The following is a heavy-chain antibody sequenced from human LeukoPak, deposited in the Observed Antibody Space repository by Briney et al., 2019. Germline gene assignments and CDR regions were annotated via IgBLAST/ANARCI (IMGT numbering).Heavy chain of an antibody. CDR1: GFTFSSHF. V-gene: IGHV3-74*01. CDR2: IDYDGTTM. CDR3: ASGVATIKD. Sequence: GGSLRLSCAASGFTFSSHFMHWVRQVPGGGLAWVSRIDYDGTTMVYADSVGGRFTISRDNAKNTLYLQMNSLRAEDTAVYYCASGVATIKDWGQGTLVTVSS. J-gene: IGHJ4*02. D-gene: IGHD5-24*01.